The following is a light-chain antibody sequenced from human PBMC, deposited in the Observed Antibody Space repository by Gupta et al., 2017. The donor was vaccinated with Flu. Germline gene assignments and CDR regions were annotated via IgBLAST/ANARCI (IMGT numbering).Light chain of an antibody. CDR1: SGNIASNY. CDR3: QSYDSDTVV. J-gene: IGLJ2*01. CDR2: EDS. V-gene: IGLV6-57*03. Sequence: NFLLTQPPSVSDSPGKTITISCTRSSGNIASNYVQWYQRRPGSAPTTVIYEDSRRPSGVPDRFSGSIASSSNFASLTISGLKTEDEADYFCQSYDSDTVVFGGGTKLTVL.